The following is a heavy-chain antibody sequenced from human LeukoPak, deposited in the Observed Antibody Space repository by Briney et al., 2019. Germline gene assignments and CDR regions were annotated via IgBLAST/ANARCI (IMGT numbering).Heavy chain of an antibody. V-gene: IGHV1-46*01. CDR2: INPSGGST. Sequence: ASVKVSFKASGYTFTSYYMHWVRQAPGQGLEWMGIINPSGGSTSYAQKFQGRVTMTRDTSTSTVYMELSSLRSEDTAVYYCARDLGSGGSYDYWGQGTLVTVSS. CDR1: GYTFTSYY. J-gene: IGHJ4*02. CDR3: ARDLGSGGSYDY. D-gene: IGHD2-15*01.